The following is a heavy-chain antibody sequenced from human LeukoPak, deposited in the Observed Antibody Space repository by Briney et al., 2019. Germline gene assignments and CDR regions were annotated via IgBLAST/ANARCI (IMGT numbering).Heavy chain of an antibody. CDR3: ARRSTDYYDSSGYYYAYHFDH. CDR2: IYYRGST. D-gene: IGHD3-22*01. J-gene: IGHJ4*02. Sequence: SETLSLTCTVSGGSISSYYWRWIRQPPGKGLEWIGYIYYRGSTSYNPSLKSRGTISVDKSKNQFSLKLSTVTAADTAVYYCARRSTDYYDSSGYYYAYHFDHWGQGTLVTVSS. CDR1: GGSISSYY. V-gene: IGHV4-59*01.